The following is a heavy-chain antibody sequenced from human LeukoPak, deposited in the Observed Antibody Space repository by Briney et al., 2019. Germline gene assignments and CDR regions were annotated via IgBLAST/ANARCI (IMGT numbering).Heavy chain of an antibody. V-gene: IGHV1-58*02. J-gene: IGHJ5*02. CDR1: GFTLTSSA. CDR2: IVVGSGNT. D-gene: IGHD2-15*01. Sequence: SVKVSCKASGFTLTSSAMQWVRQARGQRLEWIGWIVVGSGNTNYAQKFQERVTITRDMSTSTAYMELSSLRSEDTAVYYCAADLRFDCSGGSCYSNWFDPWGQGTLVTVSS. CDR3: AADLRFDCSGGSCYSNWFDP.